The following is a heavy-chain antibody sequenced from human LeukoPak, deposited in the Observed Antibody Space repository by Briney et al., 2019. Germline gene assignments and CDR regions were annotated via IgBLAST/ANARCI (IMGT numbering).Heavy chain of an antibody. CDR2: LNTDTGGT. CDR3: ARGASFHAYDI. CDR1: GYPFTSYW. V-gene: IGHV1-2*02. Sequence: GASVKVSCRASGYPFTSYWIQWVRQAPGQGLEWMGWLNTDTGGTVYEQKFQDRVTMTRDTSTSAAYMELRTLTSDDTAVYYCARGASFHAYDIWGQGTMVTVSS. D-gene: IGHD3-3*02. J-gene: IGHJ3*02.